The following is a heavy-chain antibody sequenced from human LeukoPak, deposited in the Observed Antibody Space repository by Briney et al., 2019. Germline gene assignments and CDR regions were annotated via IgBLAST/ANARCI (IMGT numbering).Heavy chain of an antibody. CDR2: IYYSGST. CDR3: ARRRMEYALNDAFDI. V-gene: IGHV4-59*08. CDR1: GGSISSYY. J-gene: IGHJ3*02. D-gene: IGHD2-8*01. Sequence: SETLSLTCTVSGGSISSYYWSWVRQPPGKGLEWIGYIYYSGSTNYNPSLKSRVTISVDTSKNQFSLKLSSVTAADTAVYYCARRRMEYALNDAFDIWGQGTMVTVSS.